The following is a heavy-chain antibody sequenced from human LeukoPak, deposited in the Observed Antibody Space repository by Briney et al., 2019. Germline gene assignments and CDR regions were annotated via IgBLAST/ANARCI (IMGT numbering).Heavy chain of an antibody. J-gene: IGHJ4*02. CDR2: IYSGGTT. Sequence: GGSLSLSCAASGFTFSTYNMNWVRQAPGKGLEWVSVIYSGGTTYYADSVKGRFTISRDNSKNTLYLQMTSLRAEDTAVYYCARGYNGYDPFDYWCQGTLVTVSS. CDR3: ARGYNGYDPFDY. V-gene: IGHV3-66*01. CDR1: GFTFSTYN. D-gene: IGHD5-12*01.